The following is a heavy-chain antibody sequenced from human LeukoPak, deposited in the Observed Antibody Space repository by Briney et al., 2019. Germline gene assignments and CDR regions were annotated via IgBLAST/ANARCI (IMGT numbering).Heavy chain of an antibody. Sequence: GGSLRLSCAASGFTVSSNYMSWVRQAPGKGLEWVAFLRYDGNNKFYADSVKGRFTIFRDNSKNTLYLQMNSLKAEDTAAYYCAKDHRYFEYLGKAVDSWGQGTLVTVSS. CDR1: GFTVSSNY. V-gene: IGHV3-30*02. J-gene: IGHJ4*02. CDR3: AKDHRYFEYLGKAVDS. CDR2: LRYDGNNK. D-gene: IGHD3-9*01.